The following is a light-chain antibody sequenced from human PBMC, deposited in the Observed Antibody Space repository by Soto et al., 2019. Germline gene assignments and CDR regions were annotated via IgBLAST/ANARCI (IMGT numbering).Light chain of an antibody. J-gene: IGKJ1*01. Sequence: IVLTQSPGTLSLSPGERATLSCRASQSLTSSYLAWYQQKPGQSPRLLIYGASTRATGIPARFSGSGSGTEFTLTISSLQSEDFAVYYCQQYKNWPPTWTFGQGTKVEIK. CDR2: GAS. CDR1: QSLTSSY. CDR3: QQYKNWPPTWT. V-gene: IGKV3-15*01.